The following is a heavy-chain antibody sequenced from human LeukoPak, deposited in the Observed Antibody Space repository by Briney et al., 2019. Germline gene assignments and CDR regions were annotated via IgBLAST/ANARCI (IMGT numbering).Heavy chain of an antibody. CDR2: INTDGSRT. D-gene: IGHD2-2*01. J-gene: IGHJ6*03. CDR1: GFTFSSYW. V-gene: IGHV3-74*01. Sequence: PGGSLRLSCATSGFTFSSYWMHWFRQGPGKGLVWVSRINTDGSRTDYADSVKGRFTISRDNTKNTLYLQMNSLRAEDTAVYYCAKDRPYIVVVPAATLMDVWGKGTTVTVSS. CDR3: AKDRPYIVVVPAATLMDV.